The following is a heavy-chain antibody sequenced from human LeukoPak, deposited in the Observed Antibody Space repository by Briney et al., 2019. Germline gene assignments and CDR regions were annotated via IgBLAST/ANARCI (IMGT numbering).Heavy chain of an antibody. CDR1: GGSISSSSYY. CDR3: ARDRLNRREWLVPDAFDI. V-gene: IGHV4-39*07. J-gene: IGHJ3*02. Sequence: SETLSLTCTVSGGSISSSSYYWGWIRQPPGKGLEWIGSIYYGGNTYYNPSLKSRVTISVDRSKNQFSLKLSSVTAADTAVYYCARDRLNRREWLVPDAFDIWGQRTMVTVSS. D-gene: IGHD6-19*01. CDR2: IYYGGNT.